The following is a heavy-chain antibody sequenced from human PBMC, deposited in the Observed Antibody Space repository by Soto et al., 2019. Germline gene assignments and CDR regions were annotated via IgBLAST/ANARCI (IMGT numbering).Heavy chain of an antibody. Sequence: SETLSLTCTVSGGSISSYYWSWIRQPPGKGLEWIGYIYYSGSTNYNPSLKSRVTISVDTSKNQFSLKLSSVTAADTAVYYCARHAGYCSSTSCFFYYYYYMDVWGKGTTVTVSS. D-gene: IGHD2-2*01. J-gene: IGHJ6*03. V-gene: IGHV4-59*08. CDR1: GGSISSYY. CDR3: ARHAGYCSSTSCFFYYYYYMDV. CDR2: IYYSGST.